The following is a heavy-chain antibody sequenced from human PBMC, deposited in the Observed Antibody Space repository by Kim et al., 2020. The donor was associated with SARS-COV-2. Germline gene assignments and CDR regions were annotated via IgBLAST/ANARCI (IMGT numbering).Heavy chain of an antibody. D-gene: IGHD2-2*01. Sequence: GGSLRLSCAASGFTFSNAWMSWVRQAPGKGLEWVGRIKSKTDGGTTDYAAPVKGRFTISRDDSKNTLYLQMNSLKTEDTAVYYCTLDIVVSQASYGMDVWGQGTTVTVSS. V-gene: IGHV3-15*01. CDR2: IKSKTDGGTT. CDR1: GFTFSNAW. J-gene: IGHJ6*02. CDR3: TLDIVVSQASYGMDV.